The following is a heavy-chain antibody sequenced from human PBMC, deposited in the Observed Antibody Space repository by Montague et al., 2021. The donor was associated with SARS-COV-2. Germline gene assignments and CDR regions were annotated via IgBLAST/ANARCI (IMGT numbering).Heavy chain of an antibody. CDR1: GGSVSSSPYY. D-gene: IGHD3-10*01. J-gene: IGHJ6*03. Sequence: SATLSLTCTVSGGSVSSSPYYWGWIRQPPGRGLEWVGSISYSGRTYFSPSLKSRLTISVDSSENQFSLRLSSVTAADTAVYYCASSYYYGSGTYVYNYYMDVWGKGTTVTVSS. CDR2: ISYSGRT. V-gene: IGHV4-39*01. CDR3: ASSYYYGSGTYVYNYYMDV.